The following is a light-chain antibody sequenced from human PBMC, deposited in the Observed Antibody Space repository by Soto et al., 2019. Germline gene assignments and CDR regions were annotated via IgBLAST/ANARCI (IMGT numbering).Light chain of an antibody. J-gene: IGLJ2*01. CDR2: EDI. CDR3: QAWDSSTGV. V-gene: IGLV3-1*01. CDR1: KLGNKF. Sequence: SYELTQPPSVSVSPGQTASITCSGDKLGNKFTSWYQQKSGQSPVLVIYEDIKRPSGIPERFSGSNSGNTATLTISETQAIDEADYYCQAWDSSTGVFGGGTKLTVL.